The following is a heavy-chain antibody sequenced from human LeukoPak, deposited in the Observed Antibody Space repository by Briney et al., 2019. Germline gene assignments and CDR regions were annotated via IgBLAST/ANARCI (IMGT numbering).Heavy chain of an antibody. CDR3: ATLKTRS. Sequence: GGSLRLSCAASGFTVSNYYMGWVRQAPGKGLEWVSVIYTGGTTYYADSVKGRLTISRDNSKNTLYLQMNSLRAEDTAVYYCATLKTRSWGQGTLVTVSS. V-gene: IGHV3-53*05. CDR1: GFTVSNYY. J-gene: IGHJ5*02. CDR2: IYTGGTT.